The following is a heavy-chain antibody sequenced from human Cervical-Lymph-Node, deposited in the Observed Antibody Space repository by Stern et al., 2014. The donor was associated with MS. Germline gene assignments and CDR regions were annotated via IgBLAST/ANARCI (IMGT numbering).Heavy chain of an antibody. CDR3: ASYGITMVRGVIPRYGMDV. CDR1: GGTFSSYA. D-gene: IGHD3-10*01. V-gene: IGHV1-69*17. Sequence: VQLVESGAEVKKPGSSVKVSCKASGGTFSSYAISWVRQAPGQGLEWMSWIIPLFGIRNYAPTLQGRVTITAGQYTSTAYMELSSLRSEDTSVYYCASYGITMVRGVIPRYGMDVWGQGTTVTVSS. CDR2: IIPLFGIR. J-gene: IGHJ6*02.